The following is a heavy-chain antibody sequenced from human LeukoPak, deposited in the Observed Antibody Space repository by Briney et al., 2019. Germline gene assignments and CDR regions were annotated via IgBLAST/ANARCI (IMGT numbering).Heavy chain of an antibody. V-gene: IGHV4-4*07. Sequence: SETLSLTCTVSGGSIDSHYWSWNRRSAGKGLEWIGRFFTGGSTYYNPSLESRVTMSVDTSKNQFSLKLRSVTAADTAVYFCARGGGVAVGMDVWGQGTTVIVSS. D-gene: IGHD6-19*01. CDR3: ARGGGVAVGMDV. J-gene: IGHJ6*02. CDR2: FFTGGST. CDR1: GGSIDSHY.